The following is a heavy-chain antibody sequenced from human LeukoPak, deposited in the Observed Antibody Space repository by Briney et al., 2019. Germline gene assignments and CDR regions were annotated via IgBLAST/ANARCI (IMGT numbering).Heavy chain of an antibody. CDR2: ISRDSTYI. D-gene: IGHD1-20*01. CDR1: GFTLSDSS. CDR3: ARGNWNDRDFDY. J-gene: IGHJ4*02. Sequence: GGSLRLSRAASGFTLSDSSMNWVRQAPGKGLEWVSFISRDSTYIYYADSVKGRFTISRDNSKNTLYLQMNSLRAEDTAVYFCARGNWNDRDFDYWGQGTLVTVSS. V-gene: IGHV3-21*04.